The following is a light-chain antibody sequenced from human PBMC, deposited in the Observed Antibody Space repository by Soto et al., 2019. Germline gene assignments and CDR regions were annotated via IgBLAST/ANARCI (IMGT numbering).Light chain of an antibody. CDR2: LNSDGSH. J-gene: IGLJ3*02. V-gene: IGLV4-69*01. CDR1: SGHNSYA. Sequence: QSVLTQPPSASASLGASVKLTCTLSSGHNSYAIAWHQQQPEKGPRYLMKLNSDGSHSKGDGIPDRFSGSSSGAERYLTISRLQSGDEADYYCQTWSTDIRVFGGGTKLTVL. CDR3: QTWSTDIRV.